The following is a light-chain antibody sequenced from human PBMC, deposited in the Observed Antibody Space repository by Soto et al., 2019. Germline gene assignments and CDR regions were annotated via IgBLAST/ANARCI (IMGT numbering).Light chain of an antibody. CDR2: AAS. J-gene: IGKJ4*01. V-gene: IGKV1-39*01. CDR3: HQLNNYPLN. CDR1: QRISTY. Sequence: DIQMTQSPSSLSASVGDRVTITCRASQRISTYLNWFQQRPGKAPRLLIYAASTLQTGVSSNFSGSASGTDFTLTITSLQPEDFATYFCHQLNNYPLNFGGGTKV.